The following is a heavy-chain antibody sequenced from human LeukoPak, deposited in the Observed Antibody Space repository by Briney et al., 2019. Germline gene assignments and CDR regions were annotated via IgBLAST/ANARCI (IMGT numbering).Heavy chain of an antibody. V-gene: IGHV1-2*02. Sequence: ASVKVSCKASGYTFSGTGWYLYWLRQAPGQGLECMGWIYPNNGATAYAQKFQGRVTMTRDTSISTAYMELSRLRSDDTAVYYCARLGPLAAAGPSEGYYYGMDVWGQGTTVTVSS. CDR3: ARLGPLAAAGPSEGYYYGMDV. D-gene: IGHD6-13*01. CDR2: IYPNNGAT. CDR1: GYTFSGTGWY. J-gene: IGHJ6*02.